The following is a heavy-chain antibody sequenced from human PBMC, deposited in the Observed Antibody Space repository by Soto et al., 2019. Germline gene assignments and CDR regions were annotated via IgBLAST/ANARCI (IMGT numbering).Heavy chain of an antibody. V-gene: IGHV4-34*01. J-gene: IGHJ5*02. Sequence: PSETLSLTCAVYGGSFSGYYWSWIRQPPGKGLEWIGEINHSGSTNYNPSLKSRVTISVDTSKNQFSLKLSSVTAADTAVYYGGRGYTPSWSFDPSGQALLVTVST. CDR2: INHSGST. CDR3: GRGYTPSWSFDP. D-gene: IGHD3-3*01. CDR1: GGSFSGYY.